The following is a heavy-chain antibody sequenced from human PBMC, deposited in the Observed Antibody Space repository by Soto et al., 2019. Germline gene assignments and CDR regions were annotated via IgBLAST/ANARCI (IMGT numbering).Heavy chain of an antibody. CDR2: IYYSGST. Sequence: SETLSLTCTVSGGSISSSSYYWGWIRQPPGKGLEWIGSIYYSGSTYYNPSLKSRVTISVDTSKNQFSLKLSSVTAADTAVYYCARKGGELLDLFSWGQGTLVTVSS. V-gene: IGHV4-39*01. D-gene: IGHD3-16*01. CDR1: GGSISSSSYY. J-gene: IGHJ5*02. CDR3: ARKGGELLDLFS.